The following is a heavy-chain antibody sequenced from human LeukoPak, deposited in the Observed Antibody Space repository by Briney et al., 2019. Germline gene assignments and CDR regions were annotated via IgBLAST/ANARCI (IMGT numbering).Heavy chain of an antibody. CDR2: IIPILGIA. CDR1: GGTFSSYT. CDR3: ARSMVRGVIITLGAFDI. J-gene: IGHJ3*02. D-gene: IGHD3-10*01. Sequence: SVKVSCKASGGTFSSYTISWVRQAPGQGLEWMGRIIPILGIANYAQKFQGRVTITADKSTSTAYMELSSLRSEDTAVYCCARSMVRGVIITLGAFDIWGQGTMVTVSS. V-gene: IGHV1-69*02.